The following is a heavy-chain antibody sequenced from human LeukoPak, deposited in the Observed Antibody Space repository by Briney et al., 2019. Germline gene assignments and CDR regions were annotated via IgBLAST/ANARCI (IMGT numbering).Heavy chain of an antibody. CDR3: ARDERYDSSGYPFDY. D-gene: IGHD3-22*01. CDR2: INPNSGGT. J-gene: IGHJ4*02. V-gene: IGHV1-2*02. Sequence: ASVKVSCKASGYTFTGYFIHWVRQAPGQGLEWMGWINPNSGGTNYAQKFQGRVTMTRDTSISTAYMELSRLRSDDAAVYYCARDERYDSSGYPFDYWGQGTLVTVSS. CDR1: GYTFTGYF.